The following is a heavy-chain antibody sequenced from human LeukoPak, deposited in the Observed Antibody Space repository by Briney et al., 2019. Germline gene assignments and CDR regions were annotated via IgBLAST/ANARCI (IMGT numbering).Heavy chain of an antibody. V-gene: IGHV5-51*01. CDR1: GYSFISYW. J-gene: IGHJ3*02. CDR3: ARRSPGVDAFDI. D-gene: IGHD3-10*01. Sequence: GESLKISCKGSGYSFISYWIGLVRHMPGKGLELMGIIYPGDSDTRYSPSFQGQVTISADKSIGTAYLQWSSLKASDTAMYDCARRSPGVDAFDIWGQGTMVTVSS. CDR2: IYPGDSDT.